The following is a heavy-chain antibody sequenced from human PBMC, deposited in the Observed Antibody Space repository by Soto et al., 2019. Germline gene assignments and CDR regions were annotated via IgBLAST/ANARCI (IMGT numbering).Heavy chain of an antibody. CDR2: ISAYNGNT. Sequence: QVQLVQSGAEVKKPGASVKVSCKASGYTFTSYGISWVRQAPGQGLEWMGWISAYNGNTNYAQKLQGRVTMTPDTSTSTAYMELRSLRSDDTAVYYCARALRPLWSGHMGFDYWGQGTLVTVSS. V-gene: IGHV1-18*01. D-gene: IGHD3-3*01. CDR3: ARALRPLWSGHMGFDY. J-gene: IGHJ4*02. CDR1: GYTFTSYG.